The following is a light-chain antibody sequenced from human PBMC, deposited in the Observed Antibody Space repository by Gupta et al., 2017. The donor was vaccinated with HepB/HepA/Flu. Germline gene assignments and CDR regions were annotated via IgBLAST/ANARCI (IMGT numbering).Light chain of an antibody. J-gene: IGKJ1*01. CDR3: QQYGSSPWT. CDR2: GVS. CDR1: QSISSTN. Sequence: EIVLTQSPGTLSLSPGERATLSCRASQSISSTNLAWYQQMSGQAPRLLIYGVSSRGTGIPDRFSGSGSGTDFTLTISRLEPEDFAMYYCQQYGSSPWTFGQGTKVEIK. V-gene: IGKV3-20*01.